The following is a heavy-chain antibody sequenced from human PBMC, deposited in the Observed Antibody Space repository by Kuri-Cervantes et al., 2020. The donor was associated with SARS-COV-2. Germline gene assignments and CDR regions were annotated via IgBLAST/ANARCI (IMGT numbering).Heavy chain of an antibody. J-gene: IGHJ4*02. Sequence: SETLSLTCTVSGGSISGYDWNWIRQPAGKGLEWIGRVHTSGSTNYNPSLKSRVTISLDTSNNQVSLRLTSATAADTAVYYCGKVSWLQLWHRYSDSWGQGTLVTVSS. D-gene: IGHD5-24*01. V-gene: IGHV4-4*07. CDR3: GKVSWLQLWHRYSDS. CDR2: VHTSGST. CDR1: GGSISGYD.